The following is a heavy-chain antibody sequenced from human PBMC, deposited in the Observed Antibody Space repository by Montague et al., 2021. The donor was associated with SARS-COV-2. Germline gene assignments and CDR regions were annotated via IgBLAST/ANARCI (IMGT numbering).Heavy chain of an antibody. Sequence: SETLSLTCTVSGGSISSYYWSWIRQPPGKGLEWIGYIYYSGSTNYNPSLKSRVTISVDTSKNQFSLKLSSVTAADTAVYYCASVPVLLWFGERGYWFDPWGQGTLVTVSS. CDR1: GGSISSYY. CDR2: IYYSGST. CDR3: ASVPVLLWFGERGYWFDP. J-gene: IGHJ5*02. D-gene: IGHD3-10*01. V-gene: IGHV4-59*01.